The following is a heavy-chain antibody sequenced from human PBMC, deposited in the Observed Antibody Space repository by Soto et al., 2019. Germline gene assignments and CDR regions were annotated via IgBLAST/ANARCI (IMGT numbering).Heavy chain of an antibody. CDR3: ARGGSSGTYYAHWNFDL. J-gene: IGHJ2*01. CDR2: IYGGGTT. Sequence: EVQLVESGGGLVQPGGSLRLSCAASGFSVSKTYMTWVRQAPGKGLEWVSIIYGGGTTYHADSVKGRFSTSRDNSENTLFLQMKSLRAEDTAVYYCARGGSSGTYYAHWNFDLWVRGTLVTVSS. CDR1: GFSVSKTY. D-gene: IGHD3-10*01. V-gene: IGHV3-66*01.